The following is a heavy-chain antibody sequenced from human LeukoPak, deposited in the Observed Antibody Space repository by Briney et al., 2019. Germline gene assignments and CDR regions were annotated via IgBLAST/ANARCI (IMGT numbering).Heavy chain of an antibody. CDR1: GGSFSGYY. D-gene: IGHD3-3*01. V-gene: IGHV4-34*01. Sequence: PSETLSLTCAVYGGSFSGYYWSWIRHPPGKGLEWIGEINHSGSTNYNPSLKTRVTISVDTSKNQFSLNLSSVTAADTAVYYCARGLYYDFWSGYYTGGNFDYWGQGTLVTVSS. CDR2: INHSGST. CDR3: ARGLYYDFWSGYYTGGNFDY. J-gene: IGHJ4*02.